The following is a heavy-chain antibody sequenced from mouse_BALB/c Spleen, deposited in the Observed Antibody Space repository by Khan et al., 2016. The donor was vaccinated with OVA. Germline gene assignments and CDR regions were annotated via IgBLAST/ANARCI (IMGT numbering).Heavy chain of an antibody. J-gene: IGHJ3*01. CDR1: GYSITSDYA. V-gene: IGHV3-2*02. Sequence: EVQLVESGPGLVKPSQSLSPTCTVTGYSITSDYAWNWIRQFPGNKLEWMGYISYSGSPTYNPSLKSRISITRDTSKNQFFLQLNSVTTEDTATYYCARWFTYWGQGTLVTVSA. CDR3: ARWFTY. CDR2: ISYSGSP.